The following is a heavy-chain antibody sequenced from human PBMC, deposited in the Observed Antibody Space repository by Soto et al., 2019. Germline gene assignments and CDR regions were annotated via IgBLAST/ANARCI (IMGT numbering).Heavy chain of an antibody. CDR2: IIPIFGTA. CDR1: GGTFSSYA. CDR3: ARERPAGDTALVTWNQVGYGMDV. V-gene: IGHV1-69*13. D-gene: IGHD5-18*01. Sequence: SVKVSCKASGGTFSSYAISWVRQAPGQGLEWMGGIIPIFGTANYAQKFQGRVTITADESTSTAYMELSSLRSEDTAVYYCARERPAGDTALVTWNQVGYGMDVWGQGTTVTVSS. J-gene: IGHJ6*02.